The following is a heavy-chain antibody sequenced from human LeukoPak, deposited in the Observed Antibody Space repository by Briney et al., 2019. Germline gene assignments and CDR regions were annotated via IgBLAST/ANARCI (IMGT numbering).Heavy chain of an antibody. Sequence: GGSLRLSCAASGFTFSSYAMSWVRQAPGKGLEWVSSISGTGGSTYYADSVKGRFTISRDNSKNTLYLQINSLRAEDTAVYYCAKGRGVGATYYYYYYGMDVWGQGTTVTVSS. J-gene: IGHJ6*02. CDR1: GFTFSSYA. V-gene: IGHV3-23*01. CDR2: ISGTGGST. D-gene: IGHD1-26*01. CDR3: AKGRGVGATYYYYYYGMDV.